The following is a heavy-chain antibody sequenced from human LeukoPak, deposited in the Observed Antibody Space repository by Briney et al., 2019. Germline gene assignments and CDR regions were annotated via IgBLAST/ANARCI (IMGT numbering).Heavy chain of an antibody. CDR2: ISGSGGST. Sequence: GGSLRLSCAASGFTFSSYAMSWVRQAPGKGLEWVSAISGSGGSTYYADSVKGRFTISRDNSKNTLYLQMNSLRAEDTAIYYCAKEAGYYGSGTNYYYGVDVWGQGTTVTVSS. D-gene: IGHD3-10*01. V-gene: IGHV3-23*01. J-gene: IGHJ6*02. CDR1: GFTFSSYA. CDR3: AKEAGYYGSGTNYYYGVDV.